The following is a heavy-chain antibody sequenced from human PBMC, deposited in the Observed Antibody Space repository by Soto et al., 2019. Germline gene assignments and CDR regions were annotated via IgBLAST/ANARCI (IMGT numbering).Heavy chain of an antibody. J-gene: IGHJ4*02. CDR2: IYGGGTT. CDR1: GFTVSSKY. V-gene: IGHV3-53*01. CDR3: VNTTAWPGFDF. D-gene: IGHD2-2*01. Sequence: EVQLVESGGGLIQPGGSLRLSCAASGFTVSSKYMTWVRQAPGKGLEWVSVIYGGGTTYYADSVKGRFTISRDNSTNTLYLQMNSLSAEDTAVYYCVNTTAWPGFDFWGQGTLVTVSS.